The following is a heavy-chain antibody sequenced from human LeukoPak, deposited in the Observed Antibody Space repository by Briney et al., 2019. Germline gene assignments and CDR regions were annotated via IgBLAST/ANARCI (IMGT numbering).Heavy chain of an antibody. J-gene: IGHJ4*02. CDR3: ARDDLIVAAAKEQL. Sequence: ASVKVSCKASGYTFTDSYLHWVRQAPGQGLEWVGWINPNTGGTNYAEKFQGRVTMTRDTSISTAYMELTRLRSDDTAVYYCARDDLIVAAAKEQLWGQGTLDTVS. D-gene: IGHD2-2*01. CDR1: GYTFTDSY. V-gene: IGHV1-2*02. CDR2: INPNTGGT.